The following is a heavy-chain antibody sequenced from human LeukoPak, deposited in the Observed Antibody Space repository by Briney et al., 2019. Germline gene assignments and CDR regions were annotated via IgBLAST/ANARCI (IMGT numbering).Heavy chain of an antibody. CDR3: ARHASGHYFDS. CDR2: IWFDGSDK. J-gene: IGHJ4*02. D-gene: IGHD2-15*01. Sequence: GGSLRLSRVASGFTFSNYGMHWVRQAPGKGLEWVAIIWFDGSDKYYADSVKGRVTISRDNSKNTLYLQMNSLRAEDTAVYYCARHASGHYFDSWGQGTLVTVSS. V-gene: IGHV3-33*01. CDR1: GFTFSNYG.